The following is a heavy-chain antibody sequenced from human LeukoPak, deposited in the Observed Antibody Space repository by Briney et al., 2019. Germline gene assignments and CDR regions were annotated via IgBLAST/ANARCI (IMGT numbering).Heavy chain of an antibody. J-gene: IGHJ6*02. CDR3: AKVSGGGLYYDGMDV. V-gene: IGHV3-23*01. Sequence: GGSLRLSCEASGFTFSTLGMSWVRQAPGKGLEWVAVISGSGGTTYYADSVKGRFTISRDSSKNTLYLQMYSLRAEDTAVYYCAKVSGGGLYYDGMDVWGQGTTVTVSS. CDR1: GFTFSTLG. D-gene: IGHD1-14*01. CDR2: ISGSGGTT.